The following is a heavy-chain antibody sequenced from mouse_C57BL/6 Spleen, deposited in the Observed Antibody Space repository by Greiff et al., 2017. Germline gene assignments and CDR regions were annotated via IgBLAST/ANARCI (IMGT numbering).Heavy chain of an antibody. Sequence: QVQLQQPGAELVRPGTSVKLSCKASGYTFTSYWMHWVKQRPGQGLEWIGVIDPSDSYTNYNQKFKGKATLTVDTSSSTAYMQLSSLTPEDSAVYYCAREGTGYYFDYWGQGTTLTVSS. J-gene: IGHJ2*01. CDR3: AREGTGYYFDY. CDR2: IDPSDSYT. V-gene: IGHV1-59*01. D-gene: IGHD4-1*01. CDR1: GYTFTSYW.